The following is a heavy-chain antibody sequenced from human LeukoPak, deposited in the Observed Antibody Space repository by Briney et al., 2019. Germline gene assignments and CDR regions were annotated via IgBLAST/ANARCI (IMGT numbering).Heavy chain of an antibody. CDR2: INPSGGST. Sequence: ASVKVSCKASGYSFTSYYIHWVRLAPGQGLEWMGVINPSGGSTRYAQKFQDRVTMTRDMSTSTVYMELSSLRSEDTAVYYCARAYTAVVLDYWGQGTLVTVSS. D-gene: IGHD5-18*01. J-gene: IGHJ4*02. CDR3: ARAYTAVVLDY. V-gene: IGHV1-46*01. CDR1: GYSFTSYY.